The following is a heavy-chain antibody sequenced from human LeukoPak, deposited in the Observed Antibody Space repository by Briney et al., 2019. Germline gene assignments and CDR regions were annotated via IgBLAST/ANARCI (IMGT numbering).Heavy chain of an antibody. CDR2: ISGSGGST. Sequence: GGSLRLSCAASGFTFSSYGMHWVRQAPGKGLEWVSAISGSGGSTYYADSVKGRFTISRDNSKNTLYLQMNSLRAEDTAVYYCAKREDYYGSGSYPIWGQGTMVTVSS. V-gene: IGHV3-23*01. CDR3: AKREDYYGSGSYPI. D-gene: IGHD3-10*01. CDR1: GFTFSSYG. J-gene: IGHJ3*02.